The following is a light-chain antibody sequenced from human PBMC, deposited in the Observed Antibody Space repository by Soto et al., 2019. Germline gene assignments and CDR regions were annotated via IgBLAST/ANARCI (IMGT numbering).Light chain of an antibody. J-gene: IGKJ3*01. CDR3: QQRSNWPPS. Sequence: EIVLTQSPATLSLSPGERATLSCRASQSVSSYLDWYQQKPGQAPWLLIYDASNRATGIPARFSGSGSGTDFTLTISSLEPEDFAVYYCQQRSNWPPSFGPGTKVDIK. V-gene: IGKV3-11*01. CDR2: DAS. CDR1: QSVSSY.